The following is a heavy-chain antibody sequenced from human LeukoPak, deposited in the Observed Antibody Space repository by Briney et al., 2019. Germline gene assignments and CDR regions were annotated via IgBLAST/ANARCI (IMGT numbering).Heavy chain of an antibody. Sequence: GGSLRLSCAASRFTFSSYAMSWVRQAPGKGLEWVSAISGSGGSAYYADSVKGRFTISRDNSKNTLYLQMNSLKAEDTAVYYCAKETRVVVRGEIDYWGQGTLVVVSS. D-gene: IGHD3-10*01. CDR2: ISGSGGSA. CDR1: RFTFSSYA. CDR3: AKETRVVVRGEIDY. J-gene: IGHJ4*02. V-gene: IGHV3-23*01.